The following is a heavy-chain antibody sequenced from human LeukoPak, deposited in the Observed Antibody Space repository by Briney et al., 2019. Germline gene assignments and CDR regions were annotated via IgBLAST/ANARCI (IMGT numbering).Heavy chain of an antibody. V-gene: IGHV4-34*01. CDR2: INHCGST. CDR3: ARLRPTAVNC. CDR1: GGSFSGYY. D-gene: IGHD4-17*01. Sequence: SETLSPTCAVYGGSFSGYYWSWIRQPPGKGLEWIGEINHCGSTNYNPSLKSRVTISVDTSKNQFSLKLSSVTAADTAVYYCARLRPTAVNCWGQGTLVTVSS. J-gene: IGHJ4*02.